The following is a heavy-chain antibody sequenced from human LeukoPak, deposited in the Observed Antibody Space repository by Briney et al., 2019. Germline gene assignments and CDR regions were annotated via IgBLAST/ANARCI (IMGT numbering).Heavy chain of an antibody. CDR2: IYYSGST. Sequence: PSETLSLTCTVSGGSMSSYYWSWIRQPPGKGLEWIGYIYYSGSTNYNPSLKSRVTISVDTSKNQFSLKLSSVTAADTAIYYCARRAGGSPFDIWGQGTMVTVSS. J-gene: IGHJ3*02. CDR3: ARRAGGSPFDI. V-gene: IGHV4-59*01. D-gene: IGHD3-10*01. CDR1: GGSMSSYY.